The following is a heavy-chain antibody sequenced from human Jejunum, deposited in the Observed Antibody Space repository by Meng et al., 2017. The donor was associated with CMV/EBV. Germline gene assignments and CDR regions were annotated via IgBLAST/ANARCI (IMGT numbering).Heavy chain of an antibody. CDR1: GYIFNNYG. CDR3: ARDLPGGTKGTWLDL. Sequence: QVQLVQFGAELKKPGASVKVSCKASGYIFNNYGVSWVRQAPGQGPEWMGWISAYNGNTNYAQNFQGRFTMTTDTSTSTAYMELRSLRSDDTAVYYCARDLPGGTKGTWLDLWGQGTLVTVSS. V-gene: IGHV1-18*01. D-gene: IGHD1-14*01. J-gene: IGHJ5*02. CDR2: ISAYNGNT.